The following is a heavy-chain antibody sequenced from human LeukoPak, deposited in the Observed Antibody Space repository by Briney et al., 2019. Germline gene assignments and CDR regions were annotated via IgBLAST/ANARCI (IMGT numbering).Heavy chain of an antibody. Sequence: GGSLRLSCEASGFTFSACAMTWVRQAPGQGLEWVSSIGSDNKPHYSESVKGRFAISRDNSKSMLFLQLNSLRAEDTAIYYCAKSHASIWNVYDCWGQGTLVTVSS. D-gene: IGHD1-1*01. J-gene: IGHJ4*02. CDR1: GFTFSACA. CDR2: IGSDNKP. V-gene: IGHV3-23*05. CDR3: AKSHASIWNVYDC.